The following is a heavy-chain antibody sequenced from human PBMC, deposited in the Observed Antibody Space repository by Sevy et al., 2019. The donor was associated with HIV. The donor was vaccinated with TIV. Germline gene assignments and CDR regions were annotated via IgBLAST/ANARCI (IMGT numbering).Heavy chain of an antibody. V-gene: IGHV4-31*03. CDR3: SRASLSFFYLDV. CDR2: TYYNGNT. Sequence: SETLSLTCSVSGVSLSNGAYYWGWIRQHPEKGLEWIGYTYYNGNTYYNPSLKSRATISADTSKTHFSLRLSSVTAADTAVYYCSRASLSFFYLDVWGKGTAVTVSS. CDR1: GVSLSNGAYY. J-gene: IGHJ6*03.